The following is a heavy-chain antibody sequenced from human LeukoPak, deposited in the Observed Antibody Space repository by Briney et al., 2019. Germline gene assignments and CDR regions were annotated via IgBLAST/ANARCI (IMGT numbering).Heavy chain of an antibody. CDR3: AKDRGGVGATPFDY. J-gene: IGHJ4*02. CDR2: ISGSGGST. V-gene: IGHV3-23*01. CDR1: GFTFSSYV. D-gene: IGHD1-26*01. Sequence: RPGGSLRLSCAASGFTFSSYVMSWVRQAPGKGLERVSAISGSGGSTYYADSVKGRFTISRDNSKITLYLQMSSLRAEDTAVYYCAKDRGGVGATPFDYWGQGTLVTASS.